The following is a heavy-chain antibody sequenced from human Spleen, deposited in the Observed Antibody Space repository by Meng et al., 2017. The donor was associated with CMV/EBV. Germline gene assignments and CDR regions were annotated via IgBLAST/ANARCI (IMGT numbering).Heavy chain of an antibody. V-gene: IGHV3-53*01. Sequence: SCTTSGFSVGFSHMNWVRQAPGKGLEWVSAICSGDVTHYAESVKGRFIISRDNSMNTLYLQMNSLGAEDTAIYYCVVGYDSRKVAYWGQGTLVTVSS. D-gene: IGHD3-16*01. J-gene: IGHJ4*02. CDR1: GFSVGFSH. CDR3: VVGYDSRKVAY. CDR2: ICSGDVT.